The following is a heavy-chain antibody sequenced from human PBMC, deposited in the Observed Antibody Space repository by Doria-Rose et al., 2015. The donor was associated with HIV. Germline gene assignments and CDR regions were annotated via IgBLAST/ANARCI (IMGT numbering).Heavy chain of an antibody. CDR3: AKAPIIGPKYYFYMDV. CDR1: GFSFESYA. V-gene: IGHV3-9*01. J-gene: IGHJ6*03. CDR2: ISWDSGAK. Sequence: VQLMESGGGLVQPGRSLRLSCVGSGFSFESYAMHWVRLAPGKGLEWVAGISWDSGAKGNADSVEGQLTISRDNAKKSVYLEMRSLRPEDTAFYYCAKAPIIGPKYYFYMDVWGKGTSVTVSS. D-gene: IGHD3-3*01.